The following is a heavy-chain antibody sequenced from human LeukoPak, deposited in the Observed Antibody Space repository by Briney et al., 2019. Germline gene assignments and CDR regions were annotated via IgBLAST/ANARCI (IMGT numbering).Heavy chain of an antibody. CDR2: IYYSGST. CDR1: GGSISSGDYY. J-gene: IGHJ4*02. CDR3: ARVLAAAGEDH. V-gene: IGHV4-30-4*01. Sequence: SETLSLTCTVSGGSISSGDYYWSWIRQPPGKGLEWIGYIYYSGSTYYNPSLKSRVTISVDTSKNQFSLKLSSVTAADTAVYYCARVLAAAGEDHWGQGTLVTVSS. D-gene: IGHD6-13*01.